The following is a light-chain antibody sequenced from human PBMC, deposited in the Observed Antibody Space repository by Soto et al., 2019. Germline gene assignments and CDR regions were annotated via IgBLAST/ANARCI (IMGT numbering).Light chain of an antibody. CDR3: CSYAGTYPVV. J-gene: IGLJ2*01. CDR1: SSDVGGYNY. Sequence: QSALTQPRSVSGSPGQSVTISCTGTSSDVGGYNYVSWYQQHPGKIPKLMIYDVSKRPSGVPDRFSGPKSGDTASLTISGLQAEDEADYYCCSYAGTYPVVFGGGTKVTVL. V-gene: IGLV2-11*01. CDR2: DVS.